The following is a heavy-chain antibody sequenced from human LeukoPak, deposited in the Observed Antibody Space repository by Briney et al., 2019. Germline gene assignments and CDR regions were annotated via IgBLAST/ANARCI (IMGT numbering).Heavy chain of an antibody. J-gene: IGHJ3*02. D-gene: IGHD3-22*01. V-gene: IGHV4-59*01. Sequence: PSETLSLTCTVSGGSLSSYYWSWIRQPPAKGLEWIGYIYYSGSTNYNPSLKSRVTIAVDTSKNQFSLKLSSVTAADTAVYYCARSLGGDYDSSGSDAFDIWGQGTMVTVSS. CDR3: ARSLGGDYDSSGSDAFDI. CDR2: IYYSGST. CDR1: GGSLSSYY.